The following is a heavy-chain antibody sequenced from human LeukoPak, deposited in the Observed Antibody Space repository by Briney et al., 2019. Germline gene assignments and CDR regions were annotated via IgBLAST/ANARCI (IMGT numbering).Heavy chain of an antibody. D-gene: IGHD6-19*01. Sequence: SQTLSLTCAISGDSVSSNSAAWNWIRQSPSRGLEWLGRTYYRSKWYNDYAVSVKSRITINPDTSKNQFSLQLNSVTAADTAVYYCARDRGSSGWSPTWSYYYYYGMDVWGQGTTVTVSS. CDR1: GDSVSSNSAA. CDR2: TYYRSKWYN. J-gene: IGHJ6*02. V-gene: IGHV6-1*01. CDR3: ARDRGSSGWSPTWSYYYYYGMDV.